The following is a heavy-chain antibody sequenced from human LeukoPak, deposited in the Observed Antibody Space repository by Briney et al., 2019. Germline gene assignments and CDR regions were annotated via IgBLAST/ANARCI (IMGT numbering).Heavy chain of an antibody. CDR2: ISGSGGSI. J-gene: IGHJ5*02. D-gene: IGHD4-23*01. Sequence: GGSLRLSCAASGFTFSSYAMSWVRQAPGKGLEWVSVISGSGGSISYADSVKGRFTISRDNSKNTLYLQMNSLRAEDTALYYCAKDRLSTPTAPRFAPWGEGTQVTVSS. CDR1: GFTFSSYA. CDR3: AKDRLSTPTAPRFAP. V-gene: IGHV3-23*01.